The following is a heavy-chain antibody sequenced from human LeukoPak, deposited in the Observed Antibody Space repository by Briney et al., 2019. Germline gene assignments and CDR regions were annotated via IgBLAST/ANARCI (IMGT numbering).Heavy chain of an antibody. V-gene: IGHV4-31*03. J-gene: IGHJ4*02. CDR2: IYYSGST. Sequence: SQTLSLTCTVSGGSISSGGYYWSWIRQHPGKRLEWIGYIYYSGSTYYNPSLKSRVTISVDTSKNQFSLKLSSVTAADTAVYSCARDLAGSAFFDYWGQGTLVTVSS. CDR3: ARDLAGSAFFDY. CDR1: GGSISSGGYY. D-gene: IGHD3-9*01.